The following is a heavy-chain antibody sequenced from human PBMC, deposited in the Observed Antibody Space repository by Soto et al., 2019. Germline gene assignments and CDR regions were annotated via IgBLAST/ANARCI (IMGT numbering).Heavy chain of an antibody. D-gene: IGHD3-10*01. CDR3: ARAPFYYFSLGTHLYSFDY. V-gene: IGHV4-59*01. J-gene: IGHJ4*02. CDR2: VYYSRTT. Sequence: QVQLQESGPRLMKPSETLSLTCTVASGSISSYYWSWLRQPPGKGLEWIGYVYYSRTTNYNSSLNNPVTLPKDPSKNPFSPTMNSLTAADRAVYSCARAPFYYFSLGTHLYSFDYWDQGALVTVSS. CDR1: SGSISSYY.